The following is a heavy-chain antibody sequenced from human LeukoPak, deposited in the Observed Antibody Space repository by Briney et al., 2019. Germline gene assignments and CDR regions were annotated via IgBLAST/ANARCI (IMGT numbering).Heavy chain of an antibody. CDR1: GFTLDDYA. CDR2: VSGDGDNT. Sequence: GGSLRLSCVASGFTLDDYALHWVRQAPGKGLEWISLVSGDGDNTYYADSVKGRFTISRDTSTNSLYLQMSSLRAEDTAFYYCAKGVRSGDYYNCFDPWGQGTLVTVSS. D-gene: IGHD7-27*01. J-gene: IGHJ5*02. V-gene: IGHV3-43*02. CDR3: AKGVRSGDYYNCFDP.